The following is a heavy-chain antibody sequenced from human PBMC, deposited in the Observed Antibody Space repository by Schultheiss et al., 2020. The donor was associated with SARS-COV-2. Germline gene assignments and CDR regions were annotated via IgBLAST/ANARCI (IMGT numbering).Heavy chain of an antibody. D-gene: IGHD2-2*01. V-gene: IGHV4-34*01. CDR1: GGSFSGYY. CDR2: INHSGST. Sequence: SETLSLTCAVYGGSFSGYYWSWIRQPPGKGLEWIGEINHSGSTNYNPSLKSRVTISVDTSKNQFSLKLSSVTAADTAVYYCARPSAARSWYFDLWGRGTLVTVSS. J-gene: IGHJ2*01. CDR3: ARPSAARSWYFDL.